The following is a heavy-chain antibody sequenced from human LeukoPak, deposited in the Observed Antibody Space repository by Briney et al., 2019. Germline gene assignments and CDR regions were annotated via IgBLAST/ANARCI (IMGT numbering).Heavy chain of an antibody. CDR1: GFTFSSYA. J-gene: IGHJ6*03. D-gene: IGHD2-21*02. CDR2: ISYDGSNK. V-gene: IGHV3-30-3*02. Sequence: PGGSLRLSCAASGFTFSSYAMHWVRQAPGKGLEWVAVISYDGSNKYYADSVKGRFTISRDNSKNTLYLQMNSLRAEDTAVYYCAKHLGDFDYYYYYMDVWGKGTTVTVSS. CDR3: AKHLGDFDYYYYYMDV.